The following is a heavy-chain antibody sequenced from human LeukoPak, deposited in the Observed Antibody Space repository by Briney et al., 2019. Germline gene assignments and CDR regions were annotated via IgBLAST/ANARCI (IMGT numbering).Heavy chain of an antibody. CDR2: INPNSGGT. Sequence: GASVKVSCKASGYTFTGYYMHWVRQAPGQGLEWMGWINPNSGGTNYAQKFQGRATMTRDTSTSTVYMELSSLRSEDTAVYYCARDRVGATAFEYFQHWGQGTLVTVSS. CDR1: GYTFTGYY. V-gene: IGHV1-2*02. J-gene: IGHJ1*01. CDR3: ARDRVGATAFEYFQH. D-gene: IGHD1-26*01.